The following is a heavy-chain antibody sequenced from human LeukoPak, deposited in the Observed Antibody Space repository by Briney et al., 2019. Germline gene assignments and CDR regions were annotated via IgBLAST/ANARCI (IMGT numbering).Heavy chain of an antibody. Sequence: GASVKVSCKASGYTFTGYYMHWVRQAPGQGLEWMGGIIPIFGTANYAQKFQGRVTITADKSTSTVYMELSSLRSEDTAVYYCARAGGVRWFDPWGQGTLVTVSS. V-gene: IGHV1-69*06. D-gene: IGHD2-2*01. CDR3: ARAGGVRWFDP. J-gene: IGHJ5*02. CDR2: IIPIFGTA. CDR1: GYTFTGYY.